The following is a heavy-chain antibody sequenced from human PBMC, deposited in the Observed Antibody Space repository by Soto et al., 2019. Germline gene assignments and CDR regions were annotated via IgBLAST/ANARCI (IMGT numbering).Heavy chain of an antibody. J-gene: IGHJ6*02. Sequence: SGEVSCKASGGTFSSYAISWVRQAPGQGLEWMGGIIPIFGTANYAQKFQGRVTITADKSTSTAYMELSSLRSEDTAVYYCAATTYYDFWSGYSDYYYYYGMDVWGQGTTVTVSS. V-gene: IGHV1-69*06. D-gene: IGHD3-3*01. CDR3: AATTYYDFWSGYSDYYYYYGMDV. CDR1: GGTFSSYA. CDR2: IIPIFGTA.